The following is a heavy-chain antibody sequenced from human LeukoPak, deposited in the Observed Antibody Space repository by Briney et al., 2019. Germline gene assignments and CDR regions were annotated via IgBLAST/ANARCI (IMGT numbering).Heavy chain of an antibody. D-gene: IGHD5-18*01. Sequence: ASVKVSCKASGGTFSSYAINWVRQATGQGLEWMGWMNPNSGNTGYAQKFQGRVTMTRNTSISTAYMELSSLRSEDTAVYYCARVGYSYGFDYWGQGTLVTVSS. V-gene: IGHV1-8*02. CDR2: MNPNSGNT. CDR3: ARVGYSYGFDY. CDR1: GGTFSSYA. J-gene: IGHJ4*02.